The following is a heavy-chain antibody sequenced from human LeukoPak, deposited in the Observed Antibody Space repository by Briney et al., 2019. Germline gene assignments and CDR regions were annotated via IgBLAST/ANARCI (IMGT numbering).Heavy chain of an antibody. J-gene: IGHJ4*02. V-gene: IGHV1-46*01. CDR3: ATLRSLEAYFDY. Sequence: ASVKVSCKASGYTFTSYYMHWVRQAPGQGLEWMGIINPSGGSTSYAQKFQGRVTMTEDTSTDTAYMELSSLRSEDTAVYYCATLRSLEAYFDYWGQGTLVTVSS. CDR2: INPSGGST. D-gene: IGHD5-24*01. CDR1: GYTFTSYY.